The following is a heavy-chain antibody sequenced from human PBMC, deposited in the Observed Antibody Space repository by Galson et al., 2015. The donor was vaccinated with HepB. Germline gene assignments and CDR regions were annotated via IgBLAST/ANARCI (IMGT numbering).Heavy chain of an antibody. J-gene: IGHJ4*02. D-gene: IGHD2-2*01. CDR3: ARVKGELSAAAYFDY. CDR2: INAGNGNT. V-gene: IGHV1-3*01. CDR1: GYTFTSYA. Sequence: SVKVSCKASGYTFTSYAMHWVRQAPGQRLEWMGWINAGNGNTKYSQKFQGRVTITRDTSASTAYMELSSLRSEDTAVYYCARVKGELSAAAYFDYWGQGTLVTVSS.